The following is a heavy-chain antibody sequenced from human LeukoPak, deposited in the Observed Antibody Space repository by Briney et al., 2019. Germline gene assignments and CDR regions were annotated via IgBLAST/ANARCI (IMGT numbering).Heavy chain of an antibody. V-gene: IGHV3-9*01. CDR3: AKGISMTVYYYYGMDV. J-gene: IGHJ6*02. CDR2: INWNSGSK. CDR1: GFTFDDYA. Sequence: GGSLRLSCTASGFTFDDYAMHWVRQVPGKGLEWVSGINWNSGSKDYADSVQGRFTISRDNAKNSLYLQMNSLRAEDTALYYCAKGISMTVYYYYGMDVWGQGTTVTVSS.